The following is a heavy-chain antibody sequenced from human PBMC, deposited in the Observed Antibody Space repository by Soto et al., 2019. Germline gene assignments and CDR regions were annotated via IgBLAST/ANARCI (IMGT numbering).Heavy chain of an antibody. CDR3: ARAYYYGSGSSLKPYFDY. CDR1: GGTFSSYA. V-gene: IGHV1-69*13. J-gene: IGHJ4*02. Sequence: SVKVSCKASGGTFSSYAISWVRQAPGQGLEWMGGIIPIFGTANYAQKFQGRVTITADESTSTAYMELSSLRSEDTAVYYCARAYYYGSGSSLKPYFDYWGQGTLVTVSS. D-gene: IGHD3-10*01. CDR2: IIPIFGTA.